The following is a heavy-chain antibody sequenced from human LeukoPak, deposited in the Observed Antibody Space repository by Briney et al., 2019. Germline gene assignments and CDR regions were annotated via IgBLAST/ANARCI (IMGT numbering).Heavy chain of an antibody. CDR2: IKSDGGPT. Sequence: PGGSLRLSCAASGFTFSSYWMHWVRQAPGKGLVWVSRIKSDGGPTSYADSVKGRFTISRDNAKNTLYLQMNSLRAEDTAVYYCARAYGMRLWGQGTLVTVSS. V-gene: IGHV3-74*01. J-gene: IGHJ4*02. CDR1: GFTFSSYW. CDR3: ARAYGMRL. D-gene: IGHD2-8*01.